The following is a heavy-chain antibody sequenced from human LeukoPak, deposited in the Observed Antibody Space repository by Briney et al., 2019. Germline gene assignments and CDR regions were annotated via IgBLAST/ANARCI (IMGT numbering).Heavy chain of an antibody. Sequence: GGSLRLSCTASGFTFGDYAMSWFRQAPGKGLERVGFIRSKAYGGTTEYAASVKGRFTISRDDSKSIAYLQMNSLKTEDTAVYYCTRVAGLPGAFDIWGQGTMVTVSS. CDR3: TRVAGLPGAFDI. CDR2: IRSKAYGGTT. CDR1: GFTFGDYA. V-gene: IGHV3-49*03. D-gene: IGHD4-11*01. J-gene: IGHJ3*02.